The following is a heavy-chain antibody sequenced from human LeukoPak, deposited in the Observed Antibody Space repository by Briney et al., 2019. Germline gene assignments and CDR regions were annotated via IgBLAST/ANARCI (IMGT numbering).Heavy chain of an antibody. J-gene: IGHJ4*02. D-gene: IGHD1-14*01. CDR2: ISSSSSYI. CDR1: GFTFSSYS. Sequence: GGSLRLSCAASGFTFSSYSMNWVHQAPGKGLEWVSSISSSSSYIYYADSVKGRFTISRDNAKNSLYLQMNSLRAEDTAVYYCARDRSPSPDHFDYWGQGTLVTVSS. CDR3: ARDRSPSPDHFDY. V-gene: IGHV3-21*01.